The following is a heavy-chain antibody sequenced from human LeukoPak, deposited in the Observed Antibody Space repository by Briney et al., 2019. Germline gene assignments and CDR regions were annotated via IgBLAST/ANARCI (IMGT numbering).Heavy chain of an antibody. CDR2: IHHSEST. J-gene: IGHJ5*02. CDR1: VDSISYYY. V-gene: IGHV4-59*01. CDR3: ARDITQYCSTTSCSVLGGGNNWFDP. D-gene: IGHD2-2*01. Sequence: SETLSLTCTVSVDSISYYYGSWIRQPPWKGVELIGYIHHSESTYYNPSLKSRATLSVDTSKNQSSPRLSSVTAADTAVYYCARDITQYCSTTSCSVLGGGNNWFDPWGQGTLVTVSS.